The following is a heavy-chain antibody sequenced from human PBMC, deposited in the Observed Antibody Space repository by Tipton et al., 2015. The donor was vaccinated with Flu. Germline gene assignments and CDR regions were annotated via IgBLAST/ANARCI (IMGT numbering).Heavy chain of an antibody. V-gene: IGHV6-1*01. D-gene: IGHD3-9*01. CDR1: GDSVSGSAT. J-gene: IGHJ4*02. Sequence: PGLVKPSQTLSLTCAISGDSVSGSATWNWIRQSPSRGLEWLGRTYYRSKWYNDYVESVKSRIIISPDTSRNQFSLQLDSVTPEDTAVYYCARGTYNSASYGYYNYYLDYWGQGTLVTVSP. CDR2: TYYRSKWYN. CDR3: ARGTYNSASYGYYNYYLDY.